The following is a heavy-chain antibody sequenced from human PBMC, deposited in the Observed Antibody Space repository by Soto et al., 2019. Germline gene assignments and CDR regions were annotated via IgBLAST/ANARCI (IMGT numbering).Heavy chain of an antibody. CDR3: ARSIAYYDFWSGFGFDP. CDR1: GGSISSYY. CDR2: IYYSGST. V-gene: IGHV4-59*01. D-gene: IGHD3-3*01. Sequence: TSETLSLTCTVSGGSISSYYWSWIRQPPGKGLEWIGYIYYSGSTNYNPSLKSRVTISVDTSKNQFSLKLSSVTAADTAVYYCARSIAYYDFWSGFGFDPWGQGTLVTVS. J-gene: IGHJ5*02.